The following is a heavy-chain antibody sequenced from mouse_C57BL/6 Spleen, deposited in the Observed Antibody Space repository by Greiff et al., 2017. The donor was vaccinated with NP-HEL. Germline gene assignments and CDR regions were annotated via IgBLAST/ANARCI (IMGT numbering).Heavy chain of an antibody. CDR1: GYTFPDYN. D-gene: IGHD4-1*01. CDR3: ARKGSIWEYY. V-gene: IGHV1-22*01. CDR2: INPNNGGT. Sequence: VQLQQSGPELVKPGASVKMSCKASGYTFPDYNMHWVKQSHGKSLEWIGYINPNNGGTSYNQKFKGKATLTVNKSSSTAYTELRSLTSEDAAVYYCARKGSIWEYYWGQGTTLTVSS. J-gene: IGHJ2*01.